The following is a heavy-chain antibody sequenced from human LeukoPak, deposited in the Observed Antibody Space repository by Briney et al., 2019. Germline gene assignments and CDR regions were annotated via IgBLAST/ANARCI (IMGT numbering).Heavy chain of an antibody. CDR1: GGSFSGYY. CDR2: IWYDGSNK. D-gene: IGHD4-17*01. Sequence: LSLTCAVYGGSFSGYYWSWVRQAPGKGLEWVAVIWYDGSNKYYADSVKGRFTISRDNSKNTLYLQMNSLRAEDTAVYYCASDYGDRLLDYWGQGTLVTVSS. CDR3: ASDYGDRLLDY. V-gene: IGHV3-33*08. J-gene: IGHJ4*02.